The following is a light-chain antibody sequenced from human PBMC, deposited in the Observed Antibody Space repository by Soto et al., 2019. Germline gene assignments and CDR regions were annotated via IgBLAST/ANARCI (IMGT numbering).Light chain of an antibody. V-gene: IGLV1-51*01. CDR3: GTWDSSLSAEV. Sequence: QSVLTQPPSVSAAPGQKVTISCSGSNSNIGTNYVSWYQHLPGTAPQLLIYDDNKPPSGIPDRFSASKAGTSATLGITGLQAGDEADYYSGTWDSSLSAEVFGGGTKLTVL. J-gene: IGLJ2*01. CDR1: NSNIGTNY. CDR2: DDN.